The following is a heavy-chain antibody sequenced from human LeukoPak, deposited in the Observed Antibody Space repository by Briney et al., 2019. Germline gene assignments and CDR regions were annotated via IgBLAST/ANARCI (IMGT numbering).Heavy chain of an antibody. V-gene: IGHV3-21*01. D-gene: IGHD6-6*01. CDR3: ASAGGARPRHFLQN. J-gene: IGHJ4*02. CDR2: ISSSSSYI. Sequence: GGSLRLSCAASGFTFSSYSMNWVRQAPGKGLEWVSSISSSSSYIYYADSVKGRFTISRDNAKNSLYLQMNSLRAEDTAVYYCASAGGARPRHFLQNWGQGTLVTVSS. CDR1: GFTFSSYS.